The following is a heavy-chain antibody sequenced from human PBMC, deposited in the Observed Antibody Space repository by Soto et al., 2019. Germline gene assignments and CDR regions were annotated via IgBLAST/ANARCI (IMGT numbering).Heavy chain of an antibody. CDR2: IRASGETT. CDR3: AKHQYGSGDYSHFDH. D-gene: IGHD4-4*01. V-gene: IGHV3-23*01. J-gene: IGHJ4*02. CDR1: GFTFGAYA. Sequence: GGSLRRSCAASGFTFGAYAVSWGRRAPGNEVELFASIRASGETTYYAASVKGRITISRDYFCNLVFVQRGSLRVDDADIYYCAKHQYGSGDYSHFDHYGQGSLVTVSS.